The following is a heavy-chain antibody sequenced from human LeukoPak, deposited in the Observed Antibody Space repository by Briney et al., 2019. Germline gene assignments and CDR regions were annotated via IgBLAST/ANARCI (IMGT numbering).Heavy chain of an antibody. CDR2: LHSDGSNT. D-gene: IGHD3-22*01. J-gene: IGHJ4*02. CDR1: GFTFRDYW. Sequence: GGSLRLSCAASGFTFRDYWMHWVRQAPGKGLVWVSRLHSDGSNTTYADSVKGRFTISRDNAKNTLYLQMNSLRAEDTAVYYCARQTSVGDSRGYFPLYYFDYLGQGTLVTVSS. V-gene: IGHV3-74*01. CDR3: ARQTSVGDSRGYFPLYYFDY.